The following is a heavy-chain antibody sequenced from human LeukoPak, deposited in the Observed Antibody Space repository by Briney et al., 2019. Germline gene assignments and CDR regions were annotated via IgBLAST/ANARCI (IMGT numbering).Heavy chain of an antibody. CDR2: ISGSGGST. CDR3: AKVVSTIITIFGVVQR. J-gene: IGHJ4*02. V-gene: IGHV3-23*01. Sequence: GGSLRLSCAASGFTFSSYAMSWVRQAPGKGLEWVLAISGSGGSTYYADSVKGRFTISRDNSKNTLYLQMNSLRAEDTAVYYCAKVVSTIITIFGVVQRWGQGTLVTVSS. D-gene: IGHD3-3*01. CDR1: GFTFSSYA.